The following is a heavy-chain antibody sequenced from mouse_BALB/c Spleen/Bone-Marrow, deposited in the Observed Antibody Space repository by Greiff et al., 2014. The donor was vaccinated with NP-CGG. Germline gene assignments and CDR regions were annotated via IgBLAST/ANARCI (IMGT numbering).Heavy chain of an antibody. Sequence: EVQVVESGAELVKPGASVKLSCTASGFNIKGTYIHWVKQRPEQGLEWIGRIDPANDNTKYDPKFQGKATITADTSSSTAYLQLSSLTSEDTAVYYCASYVYGYYFDYWGQGTTLTVSS. J-gene: IGHJ2*01. CDR2: IDPANDNT. CDR3: ASYVYGYYFDY. V-gene: IGHV14-3*02. D-gene: IGHD2-2*01. CDR1: GFNIKGTY.